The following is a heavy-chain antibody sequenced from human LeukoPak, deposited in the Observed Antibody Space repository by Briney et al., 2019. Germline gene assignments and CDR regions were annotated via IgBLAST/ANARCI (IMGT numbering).Heavy chain of an antibody. D-gene: IGHD1-26*01. CDR1: GLRFSDYY. V-gene: IGHV3-11*04. Sequence: GGSLRLSCAASGLRFSDYYVSWIRQAPGKGLQGVSYISSGGDIMHYADSVKGRFTISRDNAKNSLYLQMNSLRAEDTAVYYCARERLELILLYYFDYWGQGTLVTVSS. CDR2: ISSGGDIM. CDR3: ARERLELILLYYFDY. J-gene: IGHJ4*02.